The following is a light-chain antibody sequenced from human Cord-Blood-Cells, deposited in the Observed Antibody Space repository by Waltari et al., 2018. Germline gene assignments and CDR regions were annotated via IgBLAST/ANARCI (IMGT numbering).Light chain of an antibody. CDR2: DVS. CDR1: SSDVGGYNY. J-gene: IGLJ3*02. V-gene: IGLV2-14*03. CDR3: SSYTSSSTRV. Sequence: QSALTQPASVSGSPGQSITISCTGTSSDVGGYNYVSWYQQHPGKAPKLMIYDVSNRHSGGSNRFSGSKSGNTVSLTISGLQAEDEADYYCSSYTSSSTRVFGGGTKLTVL.